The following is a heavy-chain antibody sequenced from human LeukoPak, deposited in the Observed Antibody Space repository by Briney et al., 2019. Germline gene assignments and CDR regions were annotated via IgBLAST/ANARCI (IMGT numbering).Heavy chain of an antibody. CDR1: GGTFSSYA. V-gene: IGHV1-69*05. Sequence: SVKVSCKASGGTFSSYAISWVRQAPGQGLEWMGGIIPIFGTANYGQKFQGRVTITTDESTSTAYMELSSLRSEDTAVYYCARDMGRRSYYYYYMDVWGKGTTVTVSS. CDR2: IIPIFGTA. J-gene: IGHJ6*03. CDR3: ARDMGRRSYYYYYMDV.